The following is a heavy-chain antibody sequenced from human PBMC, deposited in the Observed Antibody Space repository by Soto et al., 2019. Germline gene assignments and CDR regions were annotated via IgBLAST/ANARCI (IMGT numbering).Heavy chain of an antibody. CDR1: GGSFSGYY. D-gene: IGHD3-3*01. Sequence: SETLSLTCAVYGGSFSGYYWSWIRQPPGKGLEWIGEINHSGSTNYNPSLKSRVTISVDTSKNQFSLKLRSVTAADTAVYYCGRLTFYDFWRGGSLRDYWGQGTLVTVSS. V-gene: IGHV4-34*01. CDR2: INHSGST. CDR3: GRLTFYDFWRGGSLRDY. J-gene: IGHJ4*02.